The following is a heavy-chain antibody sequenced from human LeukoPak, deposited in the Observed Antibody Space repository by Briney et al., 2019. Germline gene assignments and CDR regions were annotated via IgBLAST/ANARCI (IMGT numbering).Heavy chain of an antibody. V-gene: IGHV3-7*01. J-gene: IGHJ4*02. Sequence: PGGSLRLSCAASGFTFSNYWMSWVRQAPGKGLEWVANIKQDGSDIYYVDSVKGRFTISRDNAKNSLYLQMNSLRAEDTAVYYCTRSGTYVFVCWGQGTLVTVSS. CDR3: TRSGTYVFVC. CDR2: IKQDGSDI. CDR1: GFTFSNYW. D-gene: IGHD1-26*01.